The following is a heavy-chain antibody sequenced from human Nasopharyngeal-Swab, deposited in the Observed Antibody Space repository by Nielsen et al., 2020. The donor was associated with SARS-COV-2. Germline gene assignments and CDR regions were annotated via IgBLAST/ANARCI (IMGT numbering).Heavy chain of an antibody. V-gene: IGHV1-46*01. Sequence: WVRQAPGQGPEWLGLIIPSEGSTAYAQKFQGRVTMTRDTSTSTAYMELSSLRSDDTAVYFCARGAVHHMLDLWGQEPGSPSPQ. J-gene: IGHJ5*02. D-gene: IGHD3-16*01. CDR3: ARGAVHHMLDL. CDR2: IIPSEGST.